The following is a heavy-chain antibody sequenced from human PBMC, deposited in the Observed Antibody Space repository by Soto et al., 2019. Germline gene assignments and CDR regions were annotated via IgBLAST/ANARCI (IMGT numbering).Heavy chain of an antibody. Sequence: QVQLQESGPGLVKPSQTLSLTCTVPGGSISSGDYYWTWIRQPPGKGLEWIGYIYYSGSTNYNPSLSSRVTISVDMSKNQFSLNLSSVTAADTAVYYCARIVESGYTIDFDLWGRGTLVTVSS. CDR3: ARIVESGYTIDFDL. CDR2: IYYSGST. V-gene: IGHV4-30-4*01. J-gene: IGHJ2*01. D-gene: IGHD3-16*02. CDR1: GGSISSGDYY.